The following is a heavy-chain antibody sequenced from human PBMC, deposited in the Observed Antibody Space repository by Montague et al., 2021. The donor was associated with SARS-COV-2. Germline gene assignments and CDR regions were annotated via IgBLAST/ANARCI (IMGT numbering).Heavy chain of an antibody. Sequence: SETLSLTCAVHGGSFSTYSWNWIRQPPGKGLEWIGEIHHGGSTNSNPSLKSRVTISADTPKNQFSLKLTSVAAADTAVYYCARLGDGVVPSPILGVGPYYSYYYMDVWGKGTTVTVSS. CDR1: GGSFSTYS. D-gene: IGHD3-10*01. J-gene: IGHJ6*03. V-gene: IGHV4-34*01. CDR2: IHHGGST. CDR3: ARLGDGVVPSPILGVGPYYSYYYMDV.